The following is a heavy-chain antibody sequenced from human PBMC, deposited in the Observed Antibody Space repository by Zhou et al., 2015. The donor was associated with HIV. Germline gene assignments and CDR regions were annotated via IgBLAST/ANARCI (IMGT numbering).Heavy chain of an antibody. Sequence: QVQLVQSGAEVKKPGSSVKVSCKASGGTFSSYAISWVRQAPGQGLEWMGGIIPIFGTANYAQKFQGRVTITADESTSTAYMELSSLRSEDTAVYYCARGRGAGRNYGDLHYYYYYGMDVVGPRDHGHRLL. CDR1: GGTFSSYA. CDR2: IIPIFGTA. D-gene: IGHD4-17*01. V-gene: IGHV1-69*01. CDR3: ARGRGAGRNYGDLHYYYYYGMDV. J-gene: IGHJ6*02.